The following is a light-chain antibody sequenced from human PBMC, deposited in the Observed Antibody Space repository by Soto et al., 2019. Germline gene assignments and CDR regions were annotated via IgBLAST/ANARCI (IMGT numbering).Light chain of an antibody. CDR3: QQSYSTTWT. J-gene: IGKJ1*01. Sequence: EIVLTQSPATLSLSPGERANLSCRASQSVSFYLGWYQQKPGQAPRLLIYDTSNRATGVPARFSGSGSGTDFTLTISSLQPEDFATYSCQQSYSTTWTFGQGTKVDIK. CDR1: QSVSFY. CDR2: DTS. V-gene: IGKV3-11*01.